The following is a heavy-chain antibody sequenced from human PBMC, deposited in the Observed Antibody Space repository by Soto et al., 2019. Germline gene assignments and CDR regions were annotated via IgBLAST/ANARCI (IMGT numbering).Heavy chain of an antibody. J-gene: IGHJ6*02. D-gene: IGHD3-3*01. CDR1: GGSVSSGSYY. CDR2: IYYSGST. V-gene: IGHV4-61*01. Sequence: LPETLSLTCTVSGGSVSSGSYYWSWIRQPPGKGLEWIGYIYYSGSTNYNPSLKSRVTISVDTSKNQFSLKLSSVTAADTAVYYCARRVKEGYDFWSGYYQYYYYYGMDVWGQGTTVTVSS. CDR3: ARRVKEGYDFWSGYYQYYYYYGMDV.